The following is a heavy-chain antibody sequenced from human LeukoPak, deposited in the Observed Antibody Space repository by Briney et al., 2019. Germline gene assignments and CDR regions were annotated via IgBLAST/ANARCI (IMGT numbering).Heavy chain of an antibody. CDR3: ARGGYSFDY. V-gene: IGHV3-7*01. Sequence: GGSLRLSCAASGFTLSGYWMSWVRQAPGKGLEWVARLHADGIERYYVDPVEGRFTISRDNAKNSLHLQMYSLRLDDTAVYYCARGGYSFDYLGQGTLVTVSS. CDR1: GFTLSGYW. J-gene: IGHJ4*02. D-gene: IGHD5-12*01. CDR2: LHADGIER.